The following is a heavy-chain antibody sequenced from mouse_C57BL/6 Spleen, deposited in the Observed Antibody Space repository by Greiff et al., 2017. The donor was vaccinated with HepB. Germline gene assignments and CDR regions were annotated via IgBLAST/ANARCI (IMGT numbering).Heavy chain of an antibody. D-gene: IGHD2-3*01. J-gene: IGHJ4*01. CDR3: ARWLLKAMDD. CDR2: IDPADGNT. V-gene: IGHV14-3*01. Sequence: VQLQQSVAGLVRPGASVKLSCTASGFNIKNTYMPWVKQTPEKGLEWVGRIDPADGNTNYAPKFQGKSTITEDTTSNTAYLQLSSLTSEDTAIYNSARWLLKAMDDWGKGTTVTVSS. CDR1: GFNIKNTY.